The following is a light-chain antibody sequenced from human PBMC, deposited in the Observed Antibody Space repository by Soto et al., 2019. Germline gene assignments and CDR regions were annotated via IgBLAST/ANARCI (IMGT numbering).Light chain of an antibody. V-gene: IGKV3-11*01. CDR3: QQRSNWLT. J-gene: IGKJ4*01. CDR2: DAS. Sequence: ERVWTQSPATLSLSPGERATLSCRASQSVSSYLAWYQQKPGQAPRLLIYDASNRATGIPARFSGSGSGTDFTLSISSLEPEDFAVYYCQQRSNWLTFGGGTKVEIK. CDR1: QSVSSY.